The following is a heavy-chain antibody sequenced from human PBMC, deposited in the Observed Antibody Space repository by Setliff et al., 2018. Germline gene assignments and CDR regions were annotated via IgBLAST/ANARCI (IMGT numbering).Heavy chain of an antibody. CDR3: ARGWNIAARLLDS. Sequence: KTSETLSLTCAVYGGSFIGYYWAWIRQSPAKGLEWIGEINVSGASAYNPSLNSRVTMSIDTSKDQFSLKLISMSAADTAVYFCARGWNIAARLLDSWGQGALVTVSS. V-gene: IGHV4-34*01. CDR1: GGSFIGYY. J-gene: IGHJ4*02. CDR2: INVSGAS. D-gene: IGHD6-6*01.